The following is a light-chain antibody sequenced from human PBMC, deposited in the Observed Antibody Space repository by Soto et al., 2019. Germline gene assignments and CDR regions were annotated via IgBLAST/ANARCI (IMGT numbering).Light chain of an antibody. V-gene: IGLV2-14*02. Sequence: QSVLTQPASVSGSPGQSITISCTGTSSDVGSYNLVSWYQQHPGKAPKLMIYEASKPPSGVSKRFSASKSGNTASLTISVHQAEDDADYYCSSYASRNRYYVFGTGTKVTVL. J-gene: IGLJ1*01. CDR1: SSDVGSYNL. CDR3: SSYASRNRYYV. CDR2: EAS.